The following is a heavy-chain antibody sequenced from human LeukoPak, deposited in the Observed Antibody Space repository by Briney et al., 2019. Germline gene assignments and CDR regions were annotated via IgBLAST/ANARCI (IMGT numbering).Heavy chain of an antibody. D-gene: IGHD6-19*01. CDR2: IIPIFGTA. Sequence: GSSVKVSCKASGGTFSSYAISWVRQAPGQGLEWMGRIIPIFGTANYAQKFQGRATITTDESTSTAYMELSSLRSEDTAVYYCARQGNYRASEYSSGWNFDYWGQGTLVTVSS. V-gene: IGHV1-69*05. CDR1: GGTFSSYA. CDR3: ARQGNYRASEYSSGWNFDY. J-gene: IGHJ4*02.